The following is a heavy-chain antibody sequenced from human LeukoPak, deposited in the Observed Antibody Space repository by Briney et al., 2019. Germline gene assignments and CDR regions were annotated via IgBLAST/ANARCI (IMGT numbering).Heavy chain of an antibody. D-gene: IGHD3-10*01. CDR2: IYYSGST. CDR1: GGSISSYY. CDR3: ARGVTMVRGVIIDY. V-gene: IGHV4-59*01. J-gene: IGHJ4*02. Sequence: PSETLSLTCTVSGGSISSYYWGWIRQPPGKGLEWIGYIYYSGSTNYNPSLKSRVTISVDTSKNQFSLKLSSVTAADTAVYYCARGVTMVRGVIIDYWGQGTLVTVSS.